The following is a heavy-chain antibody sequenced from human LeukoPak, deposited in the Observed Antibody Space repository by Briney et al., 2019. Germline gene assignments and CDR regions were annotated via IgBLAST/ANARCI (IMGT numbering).Heavy chain of an antibody. CDR1: GFTFSNYD. V-gene: IGHV3-13*01. Sequence: GGSLRLSCAASGFTFSNYDMHWVRQATGKGLEWVSAIDTAGHTYYIDSVKGRFTISRENAKNSLYLQMNSLRAGDMAVYYCIRGGDGFDPWGQGTLVTVSS. D-gene: IGHD3-10*01. CDR3: IRGGDGFDP. CDR2: IDTAGHT. J-gene: IGHJ5*02.